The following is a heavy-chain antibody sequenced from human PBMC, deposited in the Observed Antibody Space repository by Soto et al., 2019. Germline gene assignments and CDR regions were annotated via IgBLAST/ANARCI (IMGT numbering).Heavy chain of an antibody. Sequence: QVQLQESGPGLVKPSETLSLTCTVSGVSISNNYWSWIRQPPGKGLEWIGYIYYNGNTNYNPSLKSRVTMSVDTSSNQISLKLTTVTAADTAVYYCTRANWYSEYWGQGTLVTVSS. CDR1: GVSISNNY. J-gene: IGHJ4*02. CDR2: IYYNGNT. V-gene: IGHV4-59*01. D-gene: IGHD7-27*01. CDR3: TRANWYSEY.